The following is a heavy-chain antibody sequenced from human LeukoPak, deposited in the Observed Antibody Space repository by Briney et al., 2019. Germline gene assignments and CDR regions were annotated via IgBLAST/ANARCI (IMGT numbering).Heavy chain of an antibody. CDR3: ARVEMASQLDY. V-gene: IGHV1-69*04. D-gene: IGHD5-24*01. CDR1: GGTFRNYA. CDR2: IIPVLGTP. Sequence: SVKVSCKASGGTFRNYAINWVRQAPGLGLEWMGRIIPVLGTPHYAHNFQGRVTITADRSMSTGYMELSSLRSDDTAVYYCARVEMASQLDYWGQGTLVTVPS. J-gene: IGHJ4*02.